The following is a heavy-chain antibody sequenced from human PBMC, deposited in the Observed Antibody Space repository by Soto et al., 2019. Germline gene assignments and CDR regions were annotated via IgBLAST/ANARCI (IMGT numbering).Heavy chain of an antibody. V-gene: IGHV1-24*01. CDR2: FDPEDGET. D-gene: IGHD3-10*01. CDR3: AIAVSSGSTHWFDP. J-gene: IGHJ5*02. CDR1: GNTLTELS. Sequence: ASVKVSCKVSGNTLTELSMHWVRQAPGKGLEWMGGFDPEDGETIYAQKFQGRVTMTEDTSTDTAYMELSSLRSEDTAVYYCAIAVSSGSTHWFDPWGQGTLVTVSS.